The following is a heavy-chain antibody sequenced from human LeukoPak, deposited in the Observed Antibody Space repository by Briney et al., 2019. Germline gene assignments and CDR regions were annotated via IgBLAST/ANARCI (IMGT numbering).Heavy chain of an antibody. CDR1: GGSISGSSYY. V-gene: IGHV4-39*01. Sequence: PSETLSLTCTVSGGSISGSSYYWGWIRQPPGKGLEWIGSIYYSGSTYYNPSLKSRVTISVDTSKNQFSLKLSSVTAADTAVYYCARLALVRRFDYWGQGTPVTVSS. CDR2: IYYSGST. CDR3: ARLALVRRFDY. D-gene: IGHD6-6*01. J-gene: IGHJ4*02.